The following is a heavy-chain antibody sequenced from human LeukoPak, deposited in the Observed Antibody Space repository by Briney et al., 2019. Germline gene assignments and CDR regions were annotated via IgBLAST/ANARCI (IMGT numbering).Heavy chain of an antibody. Sequence: PGGSQRLSCAASGFTVSSNFMNWVRQAPGKGLEWVSDYADSVKGRFTISRDNSKNTLYLQMNSLRAEDTAVYYCARDLLGGGTFDIWGQGTMVTVSS. CDR3: ARDLLGGGTFDI. V-gene: IGHV3-53*01. CDR1: GFTVSSNF. D-gene: IGHD3-16*01. J-gene: IGHJ3*02.